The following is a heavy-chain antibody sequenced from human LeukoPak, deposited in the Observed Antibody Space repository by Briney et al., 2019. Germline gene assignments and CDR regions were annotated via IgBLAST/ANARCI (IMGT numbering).Heavy chain of an antibody. CDR3: ARDQDYYDSSPGLYFDY. CDR2: IWYDGSNK. CDR1: GFTFSSYG. J-gene: IGHJ4*02. V-gene: IGHV3-33*01. D-gene: IGHD3-22*01. Sequence: GGSLRLSCAASGFTFSSYGMQWVRQAPGKGLEWVAVIWYDGSNKYYADSVKGRFTISRDNSKNTLYLQMNSLRAEDTAVYYCARDQDYYDSSPGLYFDYWGQGTLVTVSS.